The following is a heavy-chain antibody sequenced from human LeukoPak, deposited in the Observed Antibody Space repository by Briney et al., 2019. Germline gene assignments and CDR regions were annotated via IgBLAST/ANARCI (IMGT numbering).Heavy chain of an antibody. CDR1: GGSISSGGYY. D-gene: IGHD6-13*01. V-gene: IGHV4-31*03. CDR2: IYYSGST. Sequence: PSETLSLTCTVSGGSISSGGYYWSWIRQHPGKGLEWIGYIYYSGSTYYNPSLKSRVTISVDTSKNQFSLKLSSVTAADTAVYYCARASSSWYYWFDPWGQGTLVTVSS. CDR3: ARASSSWYYWFDP. J-gene: IGHJ5*02.